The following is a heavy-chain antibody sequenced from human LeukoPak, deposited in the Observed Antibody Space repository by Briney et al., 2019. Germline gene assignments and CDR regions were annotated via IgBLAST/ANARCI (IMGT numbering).Heavy chain of an antibody. D-gene: IGHD2-2*01. CDR1: GYTFTGYY. J-gene: IGHJ5*02. V-gene: IGHV1-2*02. CDR2: INPNSGGT. Sequence: GASVKVSCKASGYTFTGYYMHWVRQAPGQGLEWMGWINPNSGGTNYAQKFQGRVTMTRDTSISTAYMELSRLRSDDTAVCYCARASHAAARFNWFDPWGQGTLVTVSS. CDR3: ARASHAAARFNWFDP.